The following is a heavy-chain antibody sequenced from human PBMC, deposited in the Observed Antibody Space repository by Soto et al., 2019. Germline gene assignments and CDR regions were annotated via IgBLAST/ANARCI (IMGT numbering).Heavy chain of an antibody. V-gene: IGHV1-3*01. D-gene: IGHD3-22*01. J-gene: IGHJ4*02. CDR2: INAGNGNT. Sequence: APVKVCRKASGYTLTSYAMHLVRQAPGQRLEWMGWINAGNGNTKYSQKFQGRVTITRDTSASTAYMELSSLRSEDTAVYYCARERYYYDSSGYAYWGQGTLVTVSS. CDR3: ARERYYYDSSGYAY. CDR1: GYTLTSYA.